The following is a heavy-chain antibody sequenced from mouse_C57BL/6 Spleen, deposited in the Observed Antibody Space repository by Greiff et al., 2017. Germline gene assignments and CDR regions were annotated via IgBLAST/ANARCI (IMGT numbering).Heavy chain of an antibody. CDR1: GFTFSSYS. V-gene: IGHV5-9-1*02. CDR3: TRDNYYGSRGYFDV. D-gene: IGHD1-1*01. CDR2: ISSGGDYT. Sequence: VQLVESGAGFVKPGGSLKLSCAASGFTFSSYSMSWVRQTPEKRLEWVAYISSGGDYTYYADTVKGRFTISRDNARNTLYLQMSSLKSEDTAMSYCTRDNYYGSRGYFDVWGTGTTVTVSS. J-gene: IGHJ1*03.